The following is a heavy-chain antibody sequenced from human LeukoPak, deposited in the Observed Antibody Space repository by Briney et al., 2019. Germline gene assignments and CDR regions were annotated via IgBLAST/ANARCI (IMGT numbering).Heavy chain of an antibody. J-gene: IGHJ4*02. V-gene: IGHV3-15*01. CDR3: TTRGGSFSIFDY. CDR2: IKSKTDGGTA. D-gene: IGHD1-26*01. CDR1: GFTFSVYA. Sequence: KTGGSLRLSCAASGFTFSVYAMSWVRQAPGKGLEWVGRIKSKTDGGTADYTAPVKGRFTISRDDSKNTLYLQMNSLKTEDTAVYYCTTRGGSFSIFDYWGQGTLVTVSS.